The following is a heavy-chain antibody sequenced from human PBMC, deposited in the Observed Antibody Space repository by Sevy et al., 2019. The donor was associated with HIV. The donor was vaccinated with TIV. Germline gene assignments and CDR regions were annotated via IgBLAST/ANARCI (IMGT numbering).Heavy chain of an antibody. CDR3: TGQLHCGVGSCYLG. CDR1: GFTFSGSA. D-gene: IGHD2-15*01. CDR2: IRSKANSYAT. Sequence: GESLKISCAASGFTFSGSAMHWVRQASGKGLEWVGRIRSKANSYATAYAASVKGRFTISRDDSKNTAYLQMNSLKTEDTAVYYCTGQLHCGVGSCYLGWGQGTLVTVSS. V-gene: IGHV3-73*01. J-gene: IGHJ4*02.